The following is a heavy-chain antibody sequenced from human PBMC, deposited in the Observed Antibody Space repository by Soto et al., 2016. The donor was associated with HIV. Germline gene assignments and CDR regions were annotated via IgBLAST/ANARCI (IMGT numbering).Heavy chain of an antibody. CDR3: AKDSDRWGGVTNWYFDL. CDR1: GFTFSSYA. V-gene: IGHV3-23*01. D-gene: IGHD3-16*01. J-gene: IGHJ2*01. CDR2: ISGSGGST. Sequence: EVQLLESGGGLVQPGGSLRLSCAASGFTFSSYAMSWVRQAPGKGLEWVSAISGSGGSTYYADSVKGRFTISRDNSKNTLYLQMNSLRAEDTAVYYCAKDSDRWGGVTNWYFDLWGRGTLVTVSS.